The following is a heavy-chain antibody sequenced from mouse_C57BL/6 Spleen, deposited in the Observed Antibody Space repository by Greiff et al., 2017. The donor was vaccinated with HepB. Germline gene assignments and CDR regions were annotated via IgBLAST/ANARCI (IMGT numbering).Heavy chain of an antibody. J-gene: IGHJ1*03. CDR2: ISSGSSTI. CDR3: ARRRLTGIYWYFDV. CDR1: GFTFSDYG. D-gene: IGHD4-1*01. V-gene: IGHV5-17*01. Sequence: EXQLVESGGGLVKPGGSLKLSCAASGFTFSDYGMHWVRQAPEKGLEWVAYISSGSSTIYYADTVKGRFTISRDNAKNTLFLQMTSLRSEDTAMYYCARRRLTGIYWYFDVWGTGTTVTVSS.